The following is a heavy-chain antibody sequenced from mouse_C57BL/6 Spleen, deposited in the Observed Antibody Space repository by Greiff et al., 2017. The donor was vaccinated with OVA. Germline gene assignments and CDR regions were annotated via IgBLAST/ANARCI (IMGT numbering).Heavy chain of an antibody. CDR2: IYPGDGDT. D-gene: IGHD2-1*01. V-gene: IGHV1-82*01. Sequence: QVQLQQSGPELVKPGASVKISCKASGYAFSSSWMNWVKQRPGKGLEWIGRIYPGDGDTNYNGKFKGKATLTADKSSSTAYMQLSSLTSEDSAVYFCARENPIYYGNSYAMDYWGQGTSVTVSS. CDR1: GYAFSSSW. CDR3: ARENPIYYGNSYAMDY. J-gene: IGHJ4*01.